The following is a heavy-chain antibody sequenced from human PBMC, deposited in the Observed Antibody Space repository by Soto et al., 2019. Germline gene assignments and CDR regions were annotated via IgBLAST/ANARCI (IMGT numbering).Heavy chain of an antibody. CDR2: ISNDGSNE. CDR3: AKGEVRGIIPSYFDY. D-gene: IGHD3-10*01. CDR1: GFTFRWFG. V-gene: IGHV3-30*18. Sequence: GGSLRLSCAGSGFTFRWFGMNWVRQAPGKGLEWVARISNDGSNEYYVDSVKGRFTISRDNSKNTLYLQMDSLRAEDTAVYYCAKGEVRGIIPSYFDYWGLGTLVTVSS. J-gene: IGHJ4*02.